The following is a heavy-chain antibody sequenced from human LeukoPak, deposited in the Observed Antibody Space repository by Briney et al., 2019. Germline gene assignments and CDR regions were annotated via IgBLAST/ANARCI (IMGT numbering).Heavy chain of an antibody. CDR2: IIPIFGTA. V-gene: IGHV1-69*13. D-gene: IGHD3-22*01. CDR1: GGTFSGYA. CDR3: ARGTSGYYPYFDY. Sequence: AASVKVSCKASGGTFSGYAISWVRQAPGQGLEWMGGIIPIFGTANCAQKFQGRVTITADESTSTAYMELSSLRSEDTAVYYCARGTSGYYPYFDYWGQGTLVTVSS. J-gene: IGHJ4*02.